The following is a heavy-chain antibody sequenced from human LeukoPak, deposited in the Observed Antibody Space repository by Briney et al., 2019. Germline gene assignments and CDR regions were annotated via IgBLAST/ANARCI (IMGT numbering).Heavy chain of an antibody. V-gene: IGHV1-69*05. Sequence: SVKVSCKASGGTFSSYAISWVRQAPGQGLEWMGGIIPIFGTANYAQKFQGRVTITTDESTSTAYMELSSLRSEDTAVYYCASGRARNYYDSSGYYPPVDYWGQGTLVTVSS. CDR3: ASGRARNYYDSSGYYPPVDY. CDR2: IIPIFGTA. J-gene: IGHJ4*02. CDR1: GGTFSSYA. D-gene: IGHD3-22*01.